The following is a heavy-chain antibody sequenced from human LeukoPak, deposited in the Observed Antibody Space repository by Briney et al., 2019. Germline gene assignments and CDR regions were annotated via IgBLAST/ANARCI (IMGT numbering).Heavy chain of an antibody. Sequence: SETLSLTCTVSGVSISSSNSYWGWIRQPPGKGLEWIGSIYYSGSTYYNPSLKSRVTISVDTSKNQFSLGLTSVTAADTAVYYCTKRRGYSFGFDYYYMDVWGKGTTVTISS. CDR3: TKRRGYSFGFDYYYMDV. CDR1: GVSISSSNSY. CDR2: IYYSGST. D-gene: IGHD5-18*01. J-gene: IGHJ6*03. V-gene: IGHV4-39*01.